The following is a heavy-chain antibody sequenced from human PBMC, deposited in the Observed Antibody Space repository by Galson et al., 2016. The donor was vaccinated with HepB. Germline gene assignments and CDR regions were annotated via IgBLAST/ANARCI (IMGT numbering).Heavy chain of an antibody. CDR3: ARPPLGSWQEFAFLH. CDR1: GGSISSTSYY. Sequence: SETLSLTCSVSGGSISSTSYYWGWIRQSPGKGLEWIASIDNRGITSYNPSLKTRLTISVDTSKNQFSLTLTSVTATDTGVYYCARPPLGSWQEFAFLHWGPGTLVTVSS. D-gene: IGHD2/OR15-2a*01. CDR2: IDNRGIT. J-gene: IGHJ4*02. V-gene: IGHV4-39*01.